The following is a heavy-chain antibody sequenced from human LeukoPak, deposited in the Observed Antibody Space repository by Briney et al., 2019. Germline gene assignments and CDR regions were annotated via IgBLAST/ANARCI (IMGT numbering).Heavy chain of an antibody. CDR1: GFTFSNYW. Sequence: GGSLRLSCAASGFTFSNYWMHWVRQAPGKGLVWVSRINSDGSSTSYADSVEGRFTISRDNAKNTLYLQMNSLRAEDTAVYYCARVSSGSYFGYYYYYMDVWGKGTTVTVSS. CDR3: ARVSSGSYFGYYYYYMDV. CDR2: INSDGSST. J-gene: IGHJ6*03. D-gene: IGHD1-26*01. V-gene: IGHV3-74*01.